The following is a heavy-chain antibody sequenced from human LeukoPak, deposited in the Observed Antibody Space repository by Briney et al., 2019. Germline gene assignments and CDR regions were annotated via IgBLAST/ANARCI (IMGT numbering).Heavy chain of an antibody. J-gene: IGHJ3*02. CDR2: INPSGGST. V-gene: IGHV1-46*01. CDR3: ARVRDGYNDAYDI. D-gene: IGHD5-24*01. Sequence: ASVKVSCKASGYTFTSYYMHWVRQAPGQGREWMGIINPSGGSTSYAQKFQGRVTMTRDMSTSTVYMELSSLRSEDTAVYYCARVRDGYNDAYDIWGQGTMVTVHS. CDR1: GYTFTSYY.